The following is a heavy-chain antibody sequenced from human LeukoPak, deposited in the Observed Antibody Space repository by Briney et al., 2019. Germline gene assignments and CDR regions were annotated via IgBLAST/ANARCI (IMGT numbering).Heavy chain of an antibody. J-gene: IGHJ3*02. D-gene: IGHD5-24*01. CDR3: ARDSLWDGYNSPDAFDI. CDR1: GYTFTSYY. Sequence: GASVKVSCKASGYTFTSYYIHWVRQAPGQGLEWMGVINPSGGSTSYAQKFQGRLTMTRDTSTSTVYMDLSSLRSEDTAVYFCARDSLWDGYNSPDAFDIWGQGTMVTVSS. V-gene: IGHV1-46*01. CDR2: INPSGGST.